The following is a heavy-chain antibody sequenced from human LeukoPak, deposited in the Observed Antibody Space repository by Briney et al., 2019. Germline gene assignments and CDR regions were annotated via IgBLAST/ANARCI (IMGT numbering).Heavy chain of an antibody. J-gene: IGHJ3*02. CDR1: GGSISSSNW. D-gene: IGHD3-9*01. CDR2: IYHSGST. V-gene: IGHV4-4*02. CDR3: AGLLRYFDWPDAFDI. Sequence: SSETLSLTCAVSGGSISSSNWWSWVRQPPGKGLEWIGEIYHSGSTNYNPSLKSRVTISVDKSKNQFSLKLSSVTAADTAVYYCAGLLRYFDWPDAFDIWGQGTMVTVSS.